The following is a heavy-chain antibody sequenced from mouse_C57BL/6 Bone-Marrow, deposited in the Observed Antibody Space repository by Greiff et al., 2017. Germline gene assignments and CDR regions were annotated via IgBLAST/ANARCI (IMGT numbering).Heavy chain of an antibody. CDR3: AYYGSKGY. CDR1: GYTFTSYT. D-gene: IGHD1-1*01. CDR2: INPSSGYT. J-gene: IGHJ2*01. Sequence: VQLVESGAELARPGASVKMSCKASGYTFTSYTMHWVKQRTGPGLEWIGYINPSSGYTKYNQKFKDKATLTADKSSSTAYMQLGSLTSEDSAVYYGAYYGSKGYWGQGTTLTVSS. V-gene: IGHV1-4*01.